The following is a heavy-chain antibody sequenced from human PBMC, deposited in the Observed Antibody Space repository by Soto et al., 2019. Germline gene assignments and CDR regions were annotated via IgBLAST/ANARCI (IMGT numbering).Heavy chain of an antibody. V-gene: IGHV4-59*13. Sequence: SETLSLTCSVSGGSISGSYWSWIRQSPGKGLEWLGYVYYTGSTNYSPSLRSRVSISVDTSKNEFSLRLSSVTAADTAVYFCGTCRADPSAHLDYWGQGTQLNVSS. CDR1: GGSISGSY. D-gene: IGHD1-26*01. CDR2: VYYTGST. J-gene: IGHJ4*02. CDR3: GTCRADPSAHLDY.